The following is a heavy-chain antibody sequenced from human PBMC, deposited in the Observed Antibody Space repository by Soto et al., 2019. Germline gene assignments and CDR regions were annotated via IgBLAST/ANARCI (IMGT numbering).Heavy chain of an antibody. CDR2: IRSKAYGGTT. J-gene: IGHJ6*02. V-gene: IGHV3-49*04. CDR3: TRLGYYDFWSGTSMDV. Sequence: LRLSCTTSGFTFGDYAMSWARQAPGKGLEWVGFIRSKAYGGTTEYAASVKGRFTISRDDSKSIAYLQMNSLKTEDTAVYYYTRLGYYDFWSGTSMDVWGQGTTVTVS. D-gene: IGHD3-3*01. CDR1: GFTFGDYA.